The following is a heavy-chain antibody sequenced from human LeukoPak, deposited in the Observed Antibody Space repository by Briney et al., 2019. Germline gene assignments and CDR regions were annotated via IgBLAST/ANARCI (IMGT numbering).Heavy chain of an antibody. J-gene: IGHJ4*02. D-gene: IGHD3-22*01. Sequence: PGGSLRLSCAASGFTVSSNYMSWVRQAPGKGLEWVSVIYSGGSTYYADSVKGRFTISRDNSKNTLYLQMNSLRAEDTAVYYCAKDLKITMIVVVPYFDYWGQGTLVTVSS. CDR2: IYSGGST. CDR3: AKDLKITMIVVVPYFDY. V-gene: IGHV3-66*01. CDR1: GFTVSSNY.